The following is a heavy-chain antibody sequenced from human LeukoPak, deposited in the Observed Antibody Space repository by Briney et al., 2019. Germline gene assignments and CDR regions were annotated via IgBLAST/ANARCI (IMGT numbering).Heavy chain of an antibody. Sequence: SETLSLTCAVYGGSFSGYYWSWIRQPPGKGLEWIGEINHSGSTNYNPSLKSRVTISVDTSKNQFSLKLSSVTAADTAVYYCAGRGVVPAAIRSGYFQHWGQGTLVTVSS. D-gene: IGHD2-2*01. J-gene: IGHJ1*01. CDR2: INHSGST. V-gene: IGHV4-34*01. CDR3: AGRGVVPAAIRSGYFQH. CDR1: GGSFSGYY.